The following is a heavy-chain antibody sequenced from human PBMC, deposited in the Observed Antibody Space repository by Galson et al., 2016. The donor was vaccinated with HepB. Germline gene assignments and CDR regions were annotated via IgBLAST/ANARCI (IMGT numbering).Heavy chain of an antibody. D-gene: IGHD5-12*01. V-gene: IGHV2-70*04. Sequence: RQPPGKALEWLARIDWDDDKFYSPSLKSRLTVSKDTSGNQVFLTLADTHPADTATYYCARIGGYSGYNSSGTFDDWGQGTVVTVSS. CDR3: ARIGGYSGYNSSGTFDD. J-gene: IGHJ3*01. CDR2: IDWDDDK.